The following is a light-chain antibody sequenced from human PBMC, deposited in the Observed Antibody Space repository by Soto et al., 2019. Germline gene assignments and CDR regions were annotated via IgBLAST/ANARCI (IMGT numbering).Light chain of an antibody. CDR1: QSLLYSNGNNY. J-gene: IGKJ2*01. CDR2: LGS. CDR3: MQALQSPYT. Sequence: DIVMTQSPLSLPVTPGEPASISCRSSQSLLYSNGNNYLDWYLQKPGQSPQLLIFLGSSRASGVPDRFSGSGSGTYFTLRISRLEAEDVGVYYCMQALQSPYTFGQGTKLEIK. V-gene: IGKV2-28*01.